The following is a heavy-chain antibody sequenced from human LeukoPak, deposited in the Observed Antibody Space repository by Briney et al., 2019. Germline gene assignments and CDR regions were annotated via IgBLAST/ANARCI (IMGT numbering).Heavy chain of an antibody. D-gene: IGHD3-3*01. V-gene: IGHV3-21*01. Sequence: GGSLRLSCAASGFTFSSYTMNWVRQAPGKGLEWVSSISSSSSYIYYADSVKGRFTISRDNAKNSLHLQMNSLRAEDTAVYYCASTTGGVTPVWGKGTTVTVSS. CDR2: ISSSSSYI. J-gene: IGHJ6*04. CDR1: GFTFSSYT. CDR3: ASTTGGVTPV.